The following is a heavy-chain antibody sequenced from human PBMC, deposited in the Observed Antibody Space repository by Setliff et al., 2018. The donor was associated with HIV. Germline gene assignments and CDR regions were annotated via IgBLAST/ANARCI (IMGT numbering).Heavy chain of an antibody. V-gene: IGHV3-23*01. Sequence: PGGSLRLSCAANGFSFSSYAMSWVRQAPGKGLEWVSGIGGSGGSTYYADSVKGRFTISRDYSKNMVYLQMSSLGAEDSAVYYCVKALKRLPTTRAVQHFYGLDVWGQGTAVTVSS. J-gene: IGHJ6*02. CDR3: VKALKRLPTTRAVQHFYGLDV. CDR1: GFSFSSYA. D-gene: IGHD1-1*01. CDR2: IGGSGGST.